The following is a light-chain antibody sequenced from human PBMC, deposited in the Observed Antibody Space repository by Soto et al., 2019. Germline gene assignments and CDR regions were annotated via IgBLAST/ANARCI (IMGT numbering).Light chain of an antibody. CDR1: QSVGYH. CDR2: DAS. V-gene: IGKV3-11*01. J-gene: IGKJ4*01. CDR3: QQRSNWPPVT. Sequence: EIVLTQSPATLSLSPGERGTLSCRASQSVGYHLAWYQQKPGQAPRLLIYDASNRATGIPARFSGSGSGTDFTLAISSLEPEDFAVYYCQQRSNWPPVTFGGGTKVEIK.